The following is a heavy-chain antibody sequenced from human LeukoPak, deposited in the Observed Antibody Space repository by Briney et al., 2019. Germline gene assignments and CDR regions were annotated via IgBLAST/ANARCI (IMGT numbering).Heavy chain of an antibody. V-gene: IGHV1-2*02. D-gene: IGHD6-19*01. Sequence: ASVKVSCKASGYTFTGYYMHWVRQAPGQGLEWMGWINPNSGGTNYAQKFQGRVTMTRDTSISTAYMELSRLRSDDTAVYYCATGPWLAVAGTDYYYGMDVWGQGTTVTVSS. CDR3: ATGPWLAVAGTDYYYGMDV. J-gene: IGHJ6*02. CDR2: INPNSGGT. CDR1: GYTFTGYY.